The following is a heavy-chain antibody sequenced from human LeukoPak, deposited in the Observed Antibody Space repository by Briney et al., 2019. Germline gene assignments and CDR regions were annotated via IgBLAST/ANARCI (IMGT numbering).Heavy chain of an antibody. V-gene: IGHV4-59*01. D-gene: IGHD3-22*01. CDR3: AGLGASGNGYLSWFDP. CDR2: IYYSGNS. Sequence: TSETLSLTCTVSGGSISTYYWSWIRQPPGKGLEWIGYIYYSGNSNYNPSLKSRVTISVDTSKNQFSLKLSSVTGADTAVYYCAGLGASGNGYLSWFDPWGQGTLVTVSS. J-gene: IGHJ5*02. CDR1: GGSISTYY.